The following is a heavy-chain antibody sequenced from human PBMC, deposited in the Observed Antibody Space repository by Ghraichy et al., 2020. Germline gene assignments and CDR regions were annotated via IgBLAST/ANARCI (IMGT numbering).Heavy chain of an antibody. Sequence: GESLNISCAASGFTFSTYGMHWVRQAPGKGLEWVAVIWYDGSNKYYADSVKGRFTISRDNSKNTLYFQMNSLRAEDTAVYYCARGASGWPLGWFDPWGQGTLVTVSS. V-gene: IGHV3-33*01. CDR2: IWYDGSNK. J-gene: IGHJ5*02. CDR3: ARGASGWPLGWFDP. D-gene: IGHD6-19*01. CDR1: GFTFSTYG.